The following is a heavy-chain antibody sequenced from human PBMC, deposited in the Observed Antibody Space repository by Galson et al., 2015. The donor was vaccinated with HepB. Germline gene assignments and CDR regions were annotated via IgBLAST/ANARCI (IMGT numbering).Heavy chain of an antibody. J-gene: IGHJ4*02. CDR1: GFTFSSYS. CDR2: ISSSSSYI. CDR3: ARDWPPPKGRYCSNTSCPPDY. V-gene: IGHV3-21*01. Sequence: SLRLSCAASGFTFSSYSMNRVRQAPGKGLEWVSSISSSSSYIYYADSVKGRFTISRDNAKNSLYLQMNSLRAEDTAVYYCARDWPPPKGRYCSNTSCPPDYWGQGTLVTVSS. D-gene: IGHD2-2*01.